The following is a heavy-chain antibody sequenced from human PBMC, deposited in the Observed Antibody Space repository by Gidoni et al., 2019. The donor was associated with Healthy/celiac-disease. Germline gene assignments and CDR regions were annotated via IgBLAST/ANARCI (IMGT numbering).Heavy chain of an antibody. CDR3: ARRLYWYFDL. Sequence: QVQLQESGPGLVKPSETLSLTCTVSGGSISSYYWSWIRQPPGKGLEWIGYIYYSGSTHYNPSLKSRVTISVDTSKNQFALKLSSVTAADTAVYYCARRLYWYFDLWGRGTLVTVSS. J-gene: IGHJ2*01. V-gene: IGHV4-59*08. CDR1: GGSISSYY. CDR2: IYYSGST.